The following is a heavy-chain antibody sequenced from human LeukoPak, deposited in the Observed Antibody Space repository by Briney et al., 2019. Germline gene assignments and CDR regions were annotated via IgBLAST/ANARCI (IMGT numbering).Heavy chain of an antibody. J-gene: IGHJ3*02. CDR3: AKDYESVMVRGLIYAFDI. D-gene: IGHD3-10*01. Sequence: SETLSLTCTVSGGSISGYFWSWIRQPPGKGLEWIGYIFYSGTTNYNPSLKSRVTISLDTSKNQFSLKLSSVTAADTAVYYCAKDYESVMVRGLIYAFDIWGQGTMVTVSS. CDR1: GGSISGYF. V-gene: IGHV4-59*01. CDR2: IFYSGTT.